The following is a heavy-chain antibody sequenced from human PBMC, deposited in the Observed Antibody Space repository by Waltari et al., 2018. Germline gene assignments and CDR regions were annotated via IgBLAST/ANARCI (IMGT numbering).Heavy chain of an antibody. D-gene: IGHD4-17*01. CDR1: GGTFSSYT. V-gene: IGHV1-69*02. J-gene: IGHJ4*02. Sequence: QVQLVQSGAEVKKPGSSVKVSCKASGGTFSSYTISWVRQAPGQGLEWMGRIIPILGIANYAQKFQGRVTITADKSTSTAYMELSSLRSEDTAVYYCATYGGNSGSNIFDYWGQGTLVTVSS. CDR3: ATYGGNSGSNIFDY. CDR2: IIPILGIA.